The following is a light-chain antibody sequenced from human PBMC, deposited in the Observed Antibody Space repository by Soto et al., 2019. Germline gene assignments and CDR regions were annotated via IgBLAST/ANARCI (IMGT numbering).Light chain of an antibody. V-gene: IGKV1-39*01. CDR3: QQSFFTLIT. J-gene: IGKJ1*01. Sequence: DIQMTQSPSSLSASVGDRVTITCRASQSISSYLNWYQVKPGKAPRLLIYSASNLQGGVPSRFSGSGTGTDFTLTISSLEPEDFATYYCQQSFFTLITFGQGTKVDIK. CDR2: SAS. CDR1: QSISSY.